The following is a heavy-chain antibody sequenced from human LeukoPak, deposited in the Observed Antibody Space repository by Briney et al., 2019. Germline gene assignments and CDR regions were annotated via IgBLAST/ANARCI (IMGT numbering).Heavy chain of an antibody. CDR3: ARDYDYSLDY. CDR1: GLTLGNCW. V-gene: IGHV3-7*01. Sequence: PGGSLRLSCAASGLTLGNCWMSWVRQAPGKGLEWVANINLDGGDKSYVGSVKGRFTISRDNAKNSLYLQMNSLGAEDTAVYYCARDYDYSLDYWGQGTLVTVSS. CDR2: INLDGGDK. D-gene: IGHD4/OR15-4a*01. J-gene: IGHJ4*02.